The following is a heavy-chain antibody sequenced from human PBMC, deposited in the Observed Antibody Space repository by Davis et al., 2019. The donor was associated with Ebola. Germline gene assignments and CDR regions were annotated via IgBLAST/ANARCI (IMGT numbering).Heavy chain of an antibody. J-gene: IGHJ6*02. Sequence: AASVKVSCKASGDTFSNYGINWVRQAPGQGLEWMGRIIPMVDTTNYARKFQGRVTITADKSTSTAYMELSSLRSEDTAVYYCARAATVWGQGTTVTVSS. CDR2: IIPMVDTT. V-gene: IGHV1-69*04. CDR1: GDTFSNYG. CDR3: ARAATV.